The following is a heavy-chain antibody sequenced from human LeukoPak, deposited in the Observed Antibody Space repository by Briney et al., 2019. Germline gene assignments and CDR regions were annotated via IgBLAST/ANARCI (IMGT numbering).Heavy chain of an antibody. Sequence: PSETLSLTCTVSGGSISSSSYYWGWIRRPPGKGLEWIGSIYYSGSTYYNPSLKSRVTISVDTSKNQFSLKLSSVTAADTAVYYCARDSPRYDSSGYSPYFDYWGQGTLVTVSS. J-gene: IGHJ4*02. D-gene: IGHD3-22*01. CDR2: IYYSGST. CDR1: GGSISSSSYY. CDR3: ARDSPRYDSSGYSPYFDY. V-gene: IGHV4-39*07.